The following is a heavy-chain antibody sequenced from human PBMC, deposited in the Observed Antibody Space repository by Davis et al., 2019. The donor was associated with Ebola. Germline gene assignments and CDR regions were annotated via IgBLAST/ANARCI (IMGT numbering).Heavy chain of an antibody. CDR3: ARATGYSSGWGDY. CDR1: GFTFSSYW. CDR2: ISYDGSNK. D-gene: IGHD6-19*01. V-gene: IGHV3-30-3*01. Sequence: GGSLRLSCAASGFTFSSYWMSWVRQAPGKGLEWVAVISYDGSNKYYADSVKGRFTISRDNSKHTLYLQMNSLRAEDTAVYYCARATGYSSGWGDYWGQGTLVTVSS. J-gene: IGHJ4*02.